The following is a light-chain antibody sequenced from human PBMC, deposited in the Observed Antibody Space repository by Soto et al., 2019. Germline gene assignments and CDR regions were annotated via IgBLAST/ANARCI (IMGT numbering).Light chain of an antibody. CDR3: QQRRHWPPIT. CDR1: QSVSSY. Sequence: EIVLTQSPATLSLSPGERDTLSCRASQSVSSYLAWYQQKPGQAPRLLIYDASNRATDIPARFSGSGSGTDFTLTISSLAPEDFAVYYCQQRRHWPPITFGQGTRLEIK. CDR2: DAS. V-gene: IGKV3-11*01. J-gene: IGKJ5*01.